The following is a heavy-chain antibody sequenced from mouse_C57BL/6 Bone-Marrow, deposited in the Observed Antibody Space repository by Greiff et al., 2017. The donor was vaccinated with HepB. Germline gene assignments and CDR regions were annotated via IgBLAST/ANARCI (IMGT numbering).Heavy chain of an antibody. CDR3: ANYGSSPYAMDY. CDR1: GYAFSSSW. D-gene: IGHD1-1*01. J-gene: IGHJ4*01. CDR2: IYPGDGDT. V-gene: IGHV1-82*01. Sequence: VKLVESGPELVKPGASVKISCKASGYAFSSSWMNWVKQRPGKGLEWIGRIYPGDGDTNYNGKFKGKATLTADKSSSTAYMQLSSLTSEDSAVYFCANYGSSPYAMDYWGQGTSFTVSS.